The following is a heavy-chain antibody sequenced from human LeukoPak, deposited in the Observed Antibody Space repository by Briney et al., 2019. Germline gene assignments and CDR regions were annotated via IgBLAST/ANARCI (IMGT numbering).Heavy chain of an antibody. V-gene: IGHV3-7*01. CDR2: TREDGSEK. Sequence: GGSLRLSCTASGFTFSTYWMSWVRQAPGKGLEWVANTREDGSEKYYVDSVKGRFTISRDNAKNSLYLQMNSLRAEDTAVYYCARGAIAGANFDYWGQGALVTVSS. J-gene: IGHJ4*02. D-gene: IGHD1-26*01. CDR1: GFTFSTYW. CDR3: ARGAIAGANFDY.